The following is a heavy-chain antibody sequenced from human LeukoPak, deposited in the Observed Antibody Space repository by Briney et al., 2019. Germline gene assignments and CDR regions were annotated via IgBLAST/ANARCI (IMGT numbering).Heavy chain of an antibody. CDR1: GGSFSGYY. CDR2: INHSGST. D-gene: IGHD3-10*01. J-gene: IGHJ4*02. CDR3: ARVSMVRGVINRYYFDY. Sequence: PSETLSLTCAVYGGSFSGYYWSWIRQPPGKGLEWIGEINHSGSTNYNPPLKSRVTISVDTSKNQFSLKLSSVTAADTAVYYCARVSMVRGVINRYYFDYWGQGTLVTVSS. V-gene: IGHV4-34*01.